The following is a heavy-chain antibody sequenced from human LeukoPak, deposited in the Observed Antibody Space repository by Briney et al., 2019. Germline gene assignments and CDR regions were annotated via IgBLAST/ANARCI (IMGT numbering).Heavy chain of an antibody. V-gene: IGHV3-23*01. Sequence: GGSLRLSCAASGFTFSSYAMSWVRRAPGKGLEWVSAISGSGGSTYYADSVKGRFTISRDNSKNTLYLQMNSLRAEDTAVYYCAKLSGLLPYYYDSSGSDYWGQGTLVTVSS. D-gene: IGHD3-22*01. CDR1: GFTFSSYA. CDR2: ISGSGGST. J-gene: IGHJ4*02. CDR3: AKLSGLLPYYYDSSGSDY.